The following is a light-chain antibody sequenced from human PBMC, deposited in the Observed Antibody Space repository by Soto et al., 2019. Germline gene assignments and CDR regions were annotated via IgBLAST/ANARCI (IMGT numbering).Light chain of an antibody. CDR2: SND. CDR3: AASDDSLNGWV. J-gene: IGLJ3*02. V-gene: IGLV1-44*01. Sequence: QSVLTQAPSASGTPGQRVNISCSGSSSNIGSNTVSWYQQVPGTAPKLLIYSNDQRPSGVPDRFSGSKSGTSASLAIGGLHSEDEADYYCAASDDSLNGWVFGGGTKLTVL. CDR1: SSNIGSNT.